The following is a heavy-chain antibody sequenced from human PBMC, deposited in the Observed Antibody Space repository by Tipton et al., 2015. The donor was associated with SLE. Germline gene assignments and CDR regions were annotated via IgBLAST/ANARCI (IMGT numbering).Heavy chain of an antibody. CDR3: AKEGAVHDAFDI. Sequence: GSLRLSCAASGFTFSSYAMSWVRQAPGKGLEWVSAISGSGGSTHYADSVKGRFTISRDNSKNTLYLQMNSLRAEDTAVYYCAKEGAVHDAFDIWGQGTMVTVSS. CDR1: GFTFSSYA. CDR2: ISGSGGST. J-gene: IGHJ3*02. V-gene: IGHV3-23*01. D-gene: IGHD3-16*01.